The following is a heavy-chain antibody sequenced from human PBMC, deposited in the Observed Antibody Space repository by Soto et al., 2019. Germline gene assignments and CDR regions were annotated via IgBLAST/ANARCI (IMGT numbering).Heavy chain of an antibody. D-gene: IGHD7-27*01. Sequence: QVQLVQSGAEVKKPGSSVKVSCEASGGTFSGHAISWVRQAPGQGPEWMGGLIPLFGTTQHAQNFPDRLTITADKSTSIAYMELTSLRFEDTAIYYCARGPNWGYRFDSWGQGTLVTVSS. CDR2: LIPLFGTT. CDR1: GGTFSGHA. J-gene: IGHJ4*02. V-gene: IGHV1-69*06. CDR3: ARGPNWGYRFDS.